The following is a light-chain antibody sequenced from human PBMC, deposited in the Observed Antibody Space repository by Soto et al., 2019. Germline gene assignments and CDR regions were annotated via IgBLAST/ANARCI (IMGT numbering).Light chain of an antibody. Sequence: DIQMTQSPSTLSASVGDRVTITCRASQTISIWLAWYQQKPGKAPNLLIYDASTLESGVPSRFSGRGSGTDFTLTISSLQPEDFATYYCLQDYDYPRTFGQGTKVDIK. J-gene: IGKJ1*01. V-gene: IGKV1-5*01. CDR1: QTISIW. CDR2: DAS. CDR3: LQDYDYPRT.